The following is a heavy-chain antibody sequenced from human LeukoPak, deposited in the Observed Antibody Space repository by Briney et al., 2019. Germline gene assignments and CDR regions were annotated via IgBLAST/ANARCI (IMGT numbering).Heavy chain of an antibody. CDR3: ARGKYYYDSSGYYYFDY. CDR2: ISSSSSYI. J-gene: IGHJ4*02. D-gene: IGHD3-22*01. Sequence: RGSLRLSCAASGFTFSNYAMNWVRQAPGKGLEWVSSISSSSSYIYYADSVKGRFTISRDNAKNSLYLQMNSLRAEDTAVYYCARGKYYYDSSGYYYFDYWGQGTLVTVSS. V-gene: IGHV3-21*01. CDR1: GFTFSNYA.